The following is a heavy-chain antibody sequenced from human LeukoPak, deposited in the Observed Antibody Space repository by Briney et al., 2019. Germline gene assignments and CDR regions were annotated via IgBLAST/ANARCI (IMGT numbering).Heavy chain of an antibody. J-gene: IGHJ6*03. V-gene: IGHV3-48*01. CDR2: ISSGSRTI. CDR3: AKVGDSSSWYNYYYYYYMDV. D-gene: IGHD6-13*01. CDR1: GFTFSNYS. Sequence: GGSLRLSCAASGFTFSNYSMNWVRQAPGKGLEWVSYISSGSRTIYYADSVKGRFTISRDNSKNTLYLQMNSLRAEDTAVYYCAKVGDSSSWYNYYYYYYMDVWGKGTTVTVSS.